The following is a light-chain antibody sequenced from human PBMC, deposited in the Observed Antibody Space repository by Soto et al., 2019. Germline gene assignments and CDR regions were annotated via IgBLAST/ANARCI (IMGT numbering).Light chain of an antibody. V-gene: IGKV1-5*01. CDR3: QQYTHTNNPWM. CDR1: QTISTC. Sequence: DIQVTQSPPTLSASVVDSVTIHCQPIQTISTCMAWYQQKPGTATKLLVYDAATLQSGVAARLSGSGSGTEFALTLSGLQPDDSATYSCQQYTHTNNPWMFGQGTKVDIK. J-gene: IGKJ1*01. CDR2: DAA.